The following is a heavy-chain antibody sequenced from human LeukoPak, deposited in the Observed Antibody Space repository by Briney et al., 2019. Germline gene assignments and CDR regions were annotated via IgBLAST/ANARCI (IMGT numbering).Heavy chain of an antibody. J-gene: IGHJ6*03. CDR3: ARVRDIGYCSSTRCYPNYYMDV. D-gene: IGHD2-2*01. CDR1: GGSISSYY. CDR2: IYYSRST. Sequence: SETLSLTCTVSGGSISSYYWSWIRQPPGKGLEWIGYIYYSRSTNYNPSLKSRVTISVDTSKNQFSLKLSSVTAADTAVYYCARVRDIGYCSSTRCYPNYYMDVWGKGTTVTVSS. V-gene: IGHV4-59*01.